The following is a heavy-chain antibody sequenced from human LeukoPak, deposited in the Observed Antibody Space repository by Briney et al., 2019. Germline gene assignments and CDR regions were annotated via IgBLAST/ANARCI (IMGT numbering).Heavy chain of an antibody. J-gene: IGHJ4*02. CDR3: ARSRSAGY. V-gene: IGHV3-7*01. Sequence: HPGGSLRLSCAASGFTLSNSAMTWVRQAPGKGLEWVANIKRDGSEKYYVDSVKGRFTISRDNAKNSLYLQMDSLRAEDTAVYYCARSRSAGYWGQGTLVTVSS. CDR2: IKRDGSEK. CDR1: GFTLSNSA.